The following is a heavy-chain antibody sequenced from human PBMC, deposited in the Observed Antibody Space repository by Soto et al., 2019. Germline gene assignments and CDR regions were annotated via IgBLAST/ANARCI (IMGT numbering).Heavy chain of an antibody. D-gene: IGHD3-3*01. V-gene: IGHV1-69*06. CDR3: ARPREPTYYDFWSGYPMDGMDV. CDR1: GGTFSSYA. J-gene: IGHJ6*02. CDR2: IIPIFGTA. Sequence: SVKVSCKASGGTFSSYAISWVRQAPGQGLEWMGGIIPIFGTANYAQKFQGRVTITADKSTSTAYMELSSLRSEDTAVYYCARPREPTYYDFWSGYPMDGMDVWGQGTTVTVSS.